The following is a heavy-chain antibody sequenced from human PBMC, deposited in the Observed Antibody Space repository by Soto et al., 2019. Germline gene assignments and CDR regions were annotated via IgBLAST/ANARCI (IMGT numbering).Heavy chain of an antibody. V-gene: IGHV3-53*01. J-gene: IGHJ4*02. Sequence: GCLLPACSASGFTVSSNHMNWVRQAPGKGLEWVSVIYNSDSTYYADSVRGRFTISRDNSKNTLYLQMNSLRAEDKAVYYCARDESGRYNGIAYWGQGTVVTVYS. CDR3: ARDESGRYNGIAY. CDR2: IYNSDST. D-gene: IGHD1-26*01. CDR1: GFTVSSNH.